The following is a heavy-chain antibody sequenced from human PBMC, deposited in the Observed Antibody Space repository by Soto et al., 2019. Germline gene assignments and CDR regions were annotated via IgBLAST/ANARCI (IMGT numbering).Heavy chain of an antibody. J-gene: IGHJ4*02. CDR2: IYWDDDK. CDR3: AHRLCDSSCYWDVGYFDY. D-gene: IGHD3-22*01. V-gene: IGHV2-5*02. CDR1: GFSLSTSGVG. Sequence: SGPTLVNPTQTLTLTCTFSGFSLSTSGVGVGWIRQPPGKALECLGIIYWDDDKRYSPSLKNRLTITKDTSKNQVVLTMTNMDPVDTATYFCAHRLCDSSCYWDVGYFDYWGRGTLVTVSS.